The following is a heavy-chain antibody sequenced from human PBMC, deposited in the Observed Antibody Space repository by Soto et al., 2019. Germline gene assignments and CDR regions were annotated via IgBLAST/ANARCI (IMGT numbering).Heavy chain of an antibody. CDR3: ARGDYDILTGSYYFDY. CDR1: GFTFSSYS. D-gene: IGHD3-9*01. CDR2: ISSSSSTI. V-gene: IGHV3-48*01. J-gene: IGHJ4*02. Sequence: GGSLRLSCAASGFTFSSYSMNWVRQAPGKGLEWVSYISSSSSTIYYADSVKGRFTISRDNAKNSLYLQMNSLRAEDTAVYYCARGDYDILTGSYYFDYWGQGTLVTVSS.